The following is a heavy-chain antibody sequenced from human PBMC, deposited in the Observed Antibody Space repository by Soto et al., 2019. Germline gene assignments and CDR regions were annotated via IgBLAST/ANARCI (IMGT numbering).Heavy chain of an antibody. CDR2: ISYDGSNK. V-gene: IGHV3-30*18. J-gene: IGHJ4*02. D-gene: IGHD1-26*01. CDR1: GFTFSSYG. Sequence: QVQLVESGGGVVQPGRSLRLSCAASGFTFSSYGMHWVRQAPGKGLEWVAVISYDGSNKYYADSVKGRFTISRDNSKNTLYLQMNSLRAEDTAVYYCAKDVEWELLPPDYRGQGTLVTVSS. CDR3: AKDVEWELLPPDY.